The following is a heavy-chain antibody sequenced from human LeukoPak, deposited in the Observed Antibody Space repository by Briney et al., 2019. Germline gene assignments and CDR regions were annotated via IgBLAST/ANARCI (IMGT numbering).Heavy chain of an antibody. Sequence: SETLSLTCTVSGGSISSYYWSWIQQPPGKGLEWIGYIYYSGSTNCNPSLKSRVTISVDTSKNQFSLKLSSVTAADTAVYYCARAVEGVVVVAADAFDIWGQGTMVTVSS. CDR2: IYYSGST. J-gene: IGHJ3*02. CDR1: GGSISSYY. V-gene: IGHV4-59*01. CDR3: ARAVEGVVVVAADAFDI. D-gene: IGHD2-15*01.